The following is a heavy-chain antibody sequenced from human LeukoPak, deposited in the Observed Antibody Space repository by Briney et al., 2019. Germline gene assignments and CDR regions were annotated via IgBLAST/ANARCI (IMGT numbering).Heavy chain of an antibody. D-gene: IGHD6-6*01. Sequence: ASVKVSCKASGYTFTSYDINWVRQATGQGLEWMGWMNPNSGNTGYAQKFQGRVTMTTDTSTSTAYLELRSLRSDDTAVYYCARGRSSSTDYYYYYMDVWGKGTMVTISS. CDR2: MNPNSGNT. J-gene: IGHJ6*03. CDR1: GYTFTSYD. V-gene: IGHV1-8*01. CDR3: ARGRSSSTDYYYYYMDV.